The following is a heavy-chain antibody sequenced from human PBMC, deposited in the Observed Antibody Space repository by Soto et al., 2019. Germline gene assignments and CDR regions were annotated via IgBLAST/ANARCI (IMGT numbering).Heavy chain of an antibody. V-gene: IGHV1-69*06. CDR1: GGNSNSYS. D-gene: IGHD3-3*01. J-gene: IGHJ4*02. CDR3: ARDWRQMSRGGFFDY. CDR2: IVPLSGTP. Sequence: QVRLVQSGAEVKKPRSSVKLSCKVSGGNSNSYSIAWVRQAPGQGLQWLGTIVPLSGTPNHAHKFQGRVTITADTSTNTAYLELSSLRYEDTAIYYCARDWRQMSRGGFFDYWGQGSLVTISS.